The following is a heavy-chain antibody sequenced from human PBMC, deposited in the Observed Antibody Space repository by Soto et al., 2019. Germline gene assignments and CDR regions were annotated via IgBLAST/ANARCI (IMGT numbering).Heavy chain of an antibody. Sequence: QVQLVQSGAEVKKPGASVKVSCKASGYTFTSYGISWVRQAPGQGLEWMGWISAYNGNTNYAQKLQGRVTMTTDTSTSTAYMELRSPRSDDTAVYYCAREVLRNGTSCYYCGMDVWGQGTTVTVSS. V-gene: IGHV1-18*01. CDR2: ISAYNGNT. D-gene: IGHD2-2*01. CDR3: AREVLRNGTSCYYCGMDV. CDR1: GYTFTSYG. J-gene: IGHJ6*02.